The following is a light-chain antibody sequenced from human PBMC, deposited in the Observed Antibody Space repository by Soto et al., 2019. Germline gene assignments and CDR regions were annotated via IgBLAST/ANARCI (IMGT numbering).Light chain of an antibody. CDR2: DAS. V-gene: IGKV3-11*01. J-gene: IGKJ4*01. CDR3: QQRSNWPPVT. Sequence: EIVLTQSPASRSLSPLEIATLSFRASQSVGYHLAWYQQKPGQAPRLLLYDASNRATGIPARFSGSGSGTDFTLAISSLEPEDFAVYYCQQRSNWPPVTFGGGTKVDIK. CDR1: QSVGYH.